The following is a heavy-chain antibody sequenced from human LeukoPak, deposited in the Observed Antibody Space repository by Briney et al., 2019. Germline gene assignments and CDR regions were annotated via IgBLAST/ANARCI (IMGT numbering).Heavy chain of an antibody. J-gene: IGHJ4*02. D-gene: IGHD1-26*01. CDR2: ISLAGQT. CDR1: GGSISGTNW. CDR3: SRESGPFRLFDY. Sequence: SGTLSLTCGVPGGSISGTNWWGWVRRPPGQGLEWIGVISLAGQTHYLPSHNGRLILSLDKSSNQLSVHLTSLPAAHTATYFCSRESGPFRLFDYWGQGSLVIDCS. V-gene: IGHV4-4*02.